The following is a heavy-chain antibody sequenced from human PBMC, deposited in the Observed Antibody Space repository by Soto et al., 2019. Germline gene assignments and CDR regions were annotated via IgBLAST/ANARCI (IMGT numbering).Heavy chain of an antibody. J-gene: IGHJ6*02. CDR2: ISPHNGDT. Sequence: QVQLVQSGNEVKKPGASVKVSCEASGYSFTAFPVTWVRQVPGQGFEWLGWISPHNGDTIYARKFQDRVTMTTDTSTSTAYMQLRSLRSDDTAVYYCAREYRDTSVYRPMDVWGQGTSVTVSS. CDR3: AREYRDTSVYRPMDV. CDR1: GYSFTAFP. V-gene: IGHV1-18*01. D-gene: IGHD1-1*01.